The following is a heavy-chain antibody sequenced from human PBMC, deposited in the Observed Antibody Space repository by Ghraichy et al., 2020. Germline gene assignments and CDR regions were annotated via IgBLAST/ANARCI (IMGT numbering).Heavy chain of an antibody. Sequence: SETLSLTFAVSGGSFSGYSWNWIRHPPGKGLEWIGEINHSGSTNSNPSLKSRLSISLDTSTNQLFLRLSSVTAADTAAYYCARRKNLVPGIIGLAGPFDIWGQGTLGIVAS. CDR2: INHSGST. V-gene: IGHV4-34*01. J-gene: IGHJ3*02. CDR1: GGSFSGYS. D-gene: IGHD1-14*01. CDR3: ARRKNLVPGIIGLAGPFDI.